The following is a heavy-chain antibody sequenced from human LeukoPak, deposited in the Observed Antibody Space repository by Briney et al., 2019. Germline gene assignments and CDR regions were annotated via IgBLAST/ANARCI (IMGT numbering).Heavy chain of an antibody. CDR3: AKGRSIAAARYYMDV. CDR2: ISGSGGST. J-gene: IGHJ6*03. Sequence: GGSLRLSCAASGFTFSSYAMSWVRQAPGKGLEWVSAISGSGGSTYYADSVKGRFTISRGNSKNTLYLQMNSLRAEDTAVYYCAKGRSIAAARYYMDVWGKGTTVTVSS. D-gene: IGHD6-13*01. CDR1: GFTFSSYA. V-gene: IGHV3-23*01.